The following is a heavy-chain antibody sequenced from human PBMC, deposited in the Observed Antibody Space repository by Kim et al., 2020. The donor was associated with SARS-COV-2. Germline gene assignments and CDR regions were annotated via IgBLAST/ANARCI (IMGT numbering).Heavy chain of an antibody. D-gene: IGHD3-22*01. CDR1: GFTFSSYW. CDR3: ARGAPDYDGGHFDY. CDR2: IKQDGSEK. V-gene: IGHV3-7*01. J-gene: IGHJ4*02. Sequence: GGSLRLSCAASGFTFSSYWMSWVRQAPGKGLEWVANIKQDGSEKYYVDSVKGRFTISRDNAKNSLYLQMNSLRAEDTAVYYCARGAPDYDGGHFDYWGQGTLVTVSS.